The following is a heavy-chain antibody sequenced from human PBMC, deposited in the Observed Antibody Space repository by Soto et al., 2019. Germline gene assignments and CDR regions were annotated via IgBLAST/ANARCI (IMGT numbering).Heavy chain of an antibody. CDR1: GGSISSGDYY. V-gene: IGHV4-31*03. CDR2: IYYSGNT. J-gene: IGHJ6*02. Sequence: QVQLQESGPGLVKPSQTLSLTCTVSGGSISSGDYYWSWIRQHPGKGLEWIGYIYYSGNTYYNPSLKSRVTISVDTSKHQFSLKLSSVTAADTAVYYCARADMIRTFYYGMDVWGQGTTVTVSS. CDR3: ARADMIRTFYYGMDV. D-gene: IGHD3-16*01.